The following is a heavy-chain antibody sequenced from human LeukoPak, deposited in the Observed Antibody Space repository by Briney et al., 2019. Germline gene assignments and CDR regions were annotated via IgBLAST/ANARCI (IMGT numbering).Heavy chain of an antibody. CDR3: TTHFSDYDGPTHDY. CDR2: IKSKTDGGTT. CDR1: GFTFSNAW. J-gene: IGHJ4*02. D-gene: IGHD3-22*01. V-gene: IGHV3-15*01. Sequence: GGSLRLSCAASGFTFSNAWMSWVRQAPGKGLEWVGRIKSKTDGGTTDYAAPVKGRFTISRDDSKNTLYLQMNSLKTEDTAVYYCTTHFSDYDGPTHDYWGQGTLVTVSS.